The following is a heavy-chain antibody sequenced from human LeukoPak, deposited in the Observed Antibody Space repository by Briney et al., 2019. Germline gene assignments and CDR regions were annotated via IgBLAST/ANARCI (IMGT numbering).Heavy chain of an antibody. J-gene: IGHJ4*02. CDR2: IIPILGIA. Sequence: SVKVSCKASGGTFSSYAISWVRQAPGQGLEWMGRIIPILGIANYAQKFQGRVTITADKSTSTAYMELSSLRSEDTAVYYCARAYGSGGSSDYWGQGTLVTVPS. CDR1: GGTFSSYA. V-gene: IGHV1-69*04. D-gene: IGHD3-10*01. CDR3: ARAYGSGGSSDY.